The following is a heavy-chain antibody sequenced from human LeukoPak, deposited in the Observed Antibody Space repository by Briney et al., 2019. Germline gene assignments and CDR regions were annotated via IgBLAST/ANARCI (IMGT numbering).Heavy chain of an antibody. CDR1: RFTFSTYA. V-gene: IGHV3-23*01. CDR3: ASHSRSTSRVYYFDY. D-gene: IGHD2-2*01. J-gene: IGHJ4*02. CDR2: ISGSGGST. Sequence: GGSLRLSCAASRFTFSTYAMSWVRQAPGRGLEWVSAISGSGGSTYYADSVKGRFTISRDNSKNTLYLQMNSLRAEDTAVYYCASHSRSTSRVYYFDYWGQGTLVTVSS.